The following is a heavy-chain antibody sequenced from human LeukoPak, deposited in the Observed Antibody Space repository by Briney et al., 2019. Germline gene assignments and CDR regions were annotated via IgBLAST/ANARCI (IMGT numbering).Heavy chain of an antibody. Sequence: ASVKVSCKASGGTFSSYAISWVRQAPGQGLEWMGGIIPIFGTANYAQKFQGRVTITADESTSTAYMELSSLRSEDTAVYYCARGTAATIYYYYGMDVWGQGTTVTVSS. V-gene: IGHV1-69*01. J-gene: IGHJ6*02. CDR1: GGTFSSYA. CDR3: ARGTAATIYYYYGMDV. CDR2: IIPIFGTA. D-gene: IGHD2-15*01.